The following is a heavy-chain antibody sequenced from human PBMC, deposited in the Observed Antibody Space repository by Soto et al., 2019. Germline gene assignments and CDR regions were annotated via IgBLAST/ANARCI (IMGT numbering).Heavy chain of an antibody. V-gene: IGHV1-18*01. J-gene: IGHJ4*02. CDR3: ARGRYGDY. CDR1: GYTFTNYG. CDR2: ISAHTGNT. D-gene: IGHD1-1*01. Sequence: QVHLVQSGAEVKKPGASVKVSCKASGYTFTNYGITWVRQAPGQGLEWMGWISAHTGNTDYAQKLQGRVIVTRDTSTSTAYMELRSLISDDTAVYYCARGRYGDYWGQGALVTVSS.